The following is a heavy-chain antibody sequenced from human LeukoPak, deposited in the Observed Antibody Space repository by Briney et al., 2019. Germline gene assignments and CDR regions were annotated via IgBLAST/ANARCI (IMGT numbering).Heavy chain of an antibody. CDR1: GGSISSYY. Sequence: SETLSLTCTVSGGSISSYYWSWIRQPPGKGLEWIGEINHSGSTNYNPSLKSRVTISVDTSKNQFSLKLSSVTAADTAVYYCARGRLLYYDFWSGYRGAFDYWGQGTLVTVSS. CDR2: INHSGST. V-gene: IGHV4-34*01. CDR3: ARGRLLYYDFWSGYRGAFDY. D-gene: IGHD3-3*01. J-gene: IGHJ4*02.